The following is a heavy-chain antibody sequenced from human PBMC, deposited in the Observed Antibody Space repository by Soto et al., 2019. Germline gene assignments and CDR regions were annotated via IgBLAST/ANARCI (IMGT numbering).Heavy chain of an antibody. Sequence: EVQLVESGGGVVQPGGSLRLSCVVSGFSFSDHYMNWVRQAPGKGLEWVGRTRNSGNSYTTEYAASVKDRFTISRDASTNSLYLKMNSLNTEGTAVYYCAREGAVPGADLEYGGQGTLVTVSS. CDR3: AREGAVPGADLEY. V-gene: IGHV3-72*01. J-gene: IGHJ4*02. CDR1: GFSFSDHY. CDR2: TRNSGNSYTT. D-gene: IGHD2-21*01.